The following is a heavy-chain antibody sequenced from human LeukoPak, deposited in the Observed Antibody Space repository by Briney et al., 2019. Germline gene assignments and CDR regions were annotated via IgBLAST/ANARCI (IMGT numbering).Heavy chain of an antibody. CDR3: ARTDTAMVNAWFDP. J-gene: IGHJ5*02. CDR2: IIPIFGTA. Sequence: SVKVSCKASGGTFSSYAISWVRQAPGQGLEWMGGIIPIFGTANYAQKFQGRVTITADESTSTAYMELSSLRSEDTAVYYCARTDTAMVNAWFDPWGQGTLSPSPQ. D-gene: IGHD5-18*01. V-gene: IGHV1-69*13. CDR1: GGTFSSYA.